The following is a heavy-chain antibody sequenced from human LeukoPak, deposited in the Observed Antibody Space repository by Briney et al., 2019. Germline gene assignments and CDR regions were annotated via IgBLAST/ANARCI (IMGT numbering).Heavy chain of an antibody. Sequence: PGGSLRLSCAASGFTFSSYAMHWVRQAPGKGLEWVAAISYDGSNKYYADSVKGRFTISRDNSKNTLYLQMNSLRAEDTAVYYCARAKPYYYDSSGYYSNYFDYWGQGTLV. J-gene: IGHJ4*02. V-gene: IGHV3-30*01. D-gene: IGHD3-22*01. CDR2: ISYDGSNK. CDR3: ARAKPYYYDSSGYYSNYFDY. CDR1: GFTFSSYA.